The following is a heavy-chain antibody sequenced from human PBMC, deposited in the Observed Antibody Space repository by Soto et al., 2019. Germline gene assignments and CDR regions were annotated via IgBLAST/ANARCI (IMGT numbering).Heavy chain of an antibody. CDR2: ISWNSGSR. Sequence: GGSLRVSCAASGFTFDDYAMHWVRQAPGKGLEWVSGISWNSGSRGYADSVKGRFTISRDNAKNSLFLQMNSLRAEDTALYYCAKASNYYDNSGYLDYWGQGTLVTVSS. V-gene: IGHV3-9*01. CDR1: GFTFDDYA. CDR3: AKASNYYDNSGYLDY. J-gene: IGHJ4*02. D-gene: IGHD3-22*01.